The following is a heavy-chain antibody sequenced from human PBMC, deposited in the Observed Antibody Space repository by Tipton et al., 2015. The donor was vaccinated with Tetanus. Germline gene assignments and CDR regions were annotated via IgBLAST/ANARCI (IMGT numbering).Heavy chain of an antibody. D-gene: IGHD3-22*01. CDR1: GYTFTDYY. J-gene: IGHJ6*02. CDR3: ARDRGDYIYYGMDV. Sequence: QLVQSGAEVKKPGASVKVSCKASGYTFTDYYMNWVRQAPGQGLEWMGYINPKSGATNFAQKFQDRVTMTRDTSISTAYMELRSLRSDDTAVYYCARDRGDYIYYGMDVWGPGTTVTVS. V-gene: IGHV1-2*02. CDR2: INPKSGAT.